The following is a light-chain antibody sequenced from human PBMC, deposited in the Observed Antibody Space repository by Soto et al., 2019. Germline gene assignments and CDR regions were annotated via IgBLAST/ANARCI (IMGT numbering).Light chain of an antibody. CDR3: QQYNTYAT. Sequence: DIQMTQSPSTLSASVGDRVTITCRASQSISSWLAWYQQKPGKAPKLLIYKASSLESGVPSRFSGSGSGTEFTLTISSLQPDDFATYYCQQYNTYATFGQGTRLEMK. CDR1: QSISSW. V-gene: IGKV1-5*03. CDR2: KAS. J-gene: IGKJ5*01.